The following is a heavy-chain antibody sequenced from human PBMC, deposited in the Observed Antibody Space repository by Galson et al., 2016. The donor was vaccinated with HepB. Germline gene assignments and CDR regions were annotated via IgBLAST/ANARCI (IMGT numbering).Heavy chain of an antibody. Sequence: SLRLSCAASGFTVSSHYMNWVRQAPGKGLEWVSGIYTDGSTYYAESVKGRFTIYRDNSKNTLYLHMNSLRAEDTAVYYCVCLEPRDWSFDLWGPGTLVTVAS. CDR3: VCLEPRDWSFDL. D-gene: IGHD5/OR15-5a*01. CDR2: IYTDGST. V-gene: IGHV3-53*01. J-gene: IGHJ2*01. CDR1: GFTVSSHY.